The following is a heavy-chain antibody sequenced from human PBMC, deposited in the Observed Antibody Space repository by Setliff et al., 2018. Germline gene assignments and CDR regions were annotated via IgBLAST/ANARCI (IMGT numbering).Heavy chain of an antibody. D-gene: IGHD3-16*01. CDR2: ISYDGSNK. J-gene: IGHJ4*02. CDR1: GFTFSRYA. V-gene: IGHV3-30*04. CDR3: ARDGGEY. Sequence: GGSLRLSCAASGFTFSRYAMHWVRQAPGKGLEWVAIISYDGSNKYYADSVKGRFTISRDNAKNSLYLQMSSLRAGDTAVYYCARDGGEYWGQGTLVTVSS.